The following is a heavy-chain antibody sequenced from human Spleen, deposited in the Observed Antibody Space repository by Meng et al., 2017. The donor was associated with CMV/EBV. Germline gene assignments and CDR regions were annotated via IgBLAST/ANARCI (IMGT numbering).Heavy chain of an antibody. CDR3: AKSGAIFGVVTESFDY. V-gene: IGHV3-30-3*02. CDR2: ISYDGSNK. Sequence: GESLKISCAASGFTFSSYAMHWVRQAPGKGLEWVAVISYDGSNKYYADSVKGRFTISRDNSKNTLYLQMNSLRAEDTAVYYCAKSGAIFGVVTESFDYWGQGTLVTVSS. CDR1: GFTFSSYA. J-gene: IGHJ4*02. D-gene: IGHD3-3*01.